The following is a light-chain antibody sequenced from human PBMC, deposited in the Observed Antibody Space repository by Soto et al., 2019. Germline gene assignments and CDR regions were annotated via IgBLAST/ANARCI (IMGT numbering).Light chain of an antibody. CDR3: SSYTSSTTVV. V-gene: IGLV2-14*01. CDR1: SNDIGGYNY. CDR2: EVT. J-gene: IGLJ2*01. Sequence: QSVLTQPASVSGSPGQSITISCSGTSNDIGGYNYVSWYQHHPGKAPKLMIFEVTNRPSGVSNRFSGSKSGNTASLTISGLQTEDEADYYCSSYTSSTTVVFGGRTKLTVL.